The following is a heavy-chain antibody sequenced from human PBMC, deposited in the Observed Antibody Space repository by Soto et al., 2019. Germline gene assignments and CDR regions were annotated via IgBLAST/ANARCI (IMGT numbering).Heavy chain of an antibody. V-gene: IGHV3-53*01. D-gene: IGHD6-19*01. J-gene: IGHJ6*02. CDR3: ARDGGPVAGPYYYYYGMDV. Sequence: EVQLVESGGGLIQPGGSLRLSCAASGFTVSSNYMSWVRQAPGKGLEWVSVIYSGGSTYYADSVKGRFTISRDNSKNKLYLQMNSLRAEDTAVDYCARDGGPVAGPYYYYYGMDVWGQGTTVTVSS. CDR1: GFTVSSNY. CDR2: IYSGGST.